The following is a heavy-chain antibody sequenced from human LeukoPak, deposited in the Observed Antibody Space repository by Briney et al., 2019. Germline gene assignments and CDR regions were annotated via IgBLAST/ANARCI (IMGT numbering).Heavy chain of an antibody. J-gene: IGHJ4*02. Sequence: GGSLRLSCAASGFTFSSYAMSWVRQAPGKGLEWVSAISGSGGSTYYADSVKGRFTISRDNSKNTLYLPMNSLRAEDTAVYYCAKDQQYQLLYGNLDYWGQGTLVTVSS. CDR1: GFTFSSYA. D-gene: IGHD2-2*02. CDR2: ISGSGGST. V-gene: IGHV3-23*01. CDR3: AKDQQYQLLYGNLDY.